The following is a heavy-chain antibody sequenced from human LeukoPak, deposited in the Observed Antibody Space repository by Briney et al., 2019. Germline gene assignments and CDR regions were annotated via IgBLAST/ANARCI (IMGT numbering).Heavy chain of an antibody. CDR3: AKEGPIAVASYFDY. CDR1: GFTFDDYA. D-gene: IGHD6-19*01. V-gene: IGHV3-43*02. CDR2: ITRDGAGT. J-gene: IGHJ4*02. Sequence: GGSLRLSCAASGFTFDDYAMHWVRQAPGKGLEWVSLITRDGAGTYYADSVKGRFTISRDNSKNSLYLQMNGLRTEDTALYYCAKEGPIAVASYFDYWGQGTLVTVSS.